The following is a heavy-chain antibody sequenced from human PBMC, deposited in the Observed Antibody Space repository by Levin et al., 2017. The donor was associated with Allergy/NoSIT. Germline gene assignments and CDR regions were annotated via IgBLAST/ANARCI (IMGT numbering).Heavy chain of an antibody. CDR2: IKQDGSEK. D-gene: IGHD2-2*01. V-gene: IGHV3-7*01. Sequence: GESLKISCAASGFTFSSYWMSWVRQAPGKGLEWVANIKQDGSEKYYVDSVKGRFTISRDNAKNSLYLQMNSLRAEDTAVYYCARDQSVCSSTSCYYYGMDVWGQGTTVTVSS. J-gene: IGHJ6*02. CDR1: GFTFSSYW. CDR3: ARDQSVCSSTSCYYYGMDV.